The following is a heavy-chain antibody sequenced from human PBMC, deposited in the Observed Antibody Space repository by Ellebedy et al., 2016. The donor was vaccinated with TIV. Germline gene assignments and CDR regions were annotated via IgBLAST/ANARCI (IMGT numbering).Heavy chain of an antibody. CDR3: ARGGSSGSSDY. CDR2: ISSDGSNK. Sequence: GGSLRLXXVASGFTFRSHGIYWVRQAPGKGLEWVAVISSDGSNKYYADSVKGRFTISRDNSKSTLYLQMNSLRTDDMAFYYCARGGSSGSSDYWGQGTLVTVSS. D-gene: IGHD3-10*01. J-gene: IGHJ4*02. CDR1: GFTFRSHG. V-gene: IGHV3-30*03.